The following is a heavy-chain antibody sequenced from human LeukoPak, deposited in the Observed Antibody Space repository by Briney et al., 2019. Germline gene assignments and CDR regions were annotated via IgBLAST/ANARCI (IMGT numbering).Heavy chain of an antibody. CDR1: GFTFSSYG. CDR2: IRYDGSNK. Sequence: PGGSLRLSCAASGFTFSSYGMHWVRQAPGKGLEWVAFIRYDGSNKYYADSVKGRFTISRDNSKNTLYLQMNSLRAEDTAVYYCARGHEILRVRYYYYMDVWGKGTTVTVSS. V-gene: IGHV3-30*02. J-gene: IGHJ6*03. D-gene: IGHD3-10*01. CDR3: ARGHEILRVRYYYYMDV.